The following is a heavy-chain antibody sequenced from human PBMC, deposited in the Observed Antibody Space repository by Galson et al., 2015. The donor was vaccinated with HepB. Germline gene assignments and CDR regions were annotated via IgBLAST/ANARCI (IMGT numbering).Heavy chain of an antibody. CDR3: VRLLWSGEGGGGDYYGMDV. CDR2: FDPEDGET. J-gene: IGHJ6*02. CDR1: AYTLTELS. Sequence: SVKVSCKVSAYTLTELSIHWVRQAPGKGPEWMGGFDPEDGETIYAQKFQGRLTMTADTSTDTAYMELSSLRSEGTAVYYCVRLLWSGEGGGGDYYGMDVWGRGTTVTVSS. D-gene: IGHD3-10*01. V-gene: IGHV1-24*01.